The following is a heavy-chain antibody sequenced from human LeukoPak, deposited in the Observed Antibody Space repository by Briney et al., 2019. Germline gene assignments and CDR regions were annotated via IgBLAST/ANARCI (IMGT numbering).Heavy chain of an antibody. CDR2: ITSGSSYI. J-gene: IGHJ6*03. V-gene: IGHV3-21*01. D-gene: IGHD5-12*01. CDR1: GFTFSSYN. Sequence: GGSLRLSCAASGFTFSSYNMNWVRQAPGKGLEWVSSITSGSSYIYYADSVEGRFTISRDNAKNSLYLQMNSLRAEDTAVYYCARDGDWGGYDLYHYYYMDVWGKGTTVTISS. CDR3: ARDGDWGGYDLYHYYYMDV.